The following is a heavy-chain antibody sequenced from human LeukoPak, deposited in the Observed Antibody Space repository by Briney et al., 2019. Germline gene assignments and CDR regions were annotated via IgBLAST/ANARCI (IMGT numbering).Heavy chain of an antibody. CDR3: ARDSHDYGDSPGAFDI. D-gene: IGHD4-17*01. V-gene: IGHV3-66*02. Sequence: GGSLRLSCAASGFTVSSNYMSWVRQAPGKGLEWVSVIYSGGSTYYADSAKGRFTISRDNSKNTLYLQMNSLRAEDTAVYYCARDSHDYGDSPGAFDIWGQGTMVTVSS. J-gene: IGHJ3*02. CDR2: IYSGGST. CDR1: GFTVSSNY.